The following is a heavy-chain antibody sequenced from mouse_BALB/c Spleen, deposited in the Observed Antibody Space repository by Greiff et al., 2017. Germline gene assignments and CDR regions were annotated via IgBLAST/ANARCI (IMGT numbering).Heavy chain of an antibody. CDR3: ARGVSGYDEDWFAY. CDR2: ISDGGSYT. D-gene: IGHD2-14*01. V-gene: IGHV5-4*02. CDR1: GFTFSDYY. J-gene: IGHJ3*01. Sequence: EVKLVESGGGLVKPGGSLKLSCAASGFTFSDYYMYWVRQTPEKRLEWVATISDGGSYTYYPDSVKGRFTISRDNAKNNLYLQMSSLKSEDTAMYYCARGVSGYDEDWFAYWGQGTLVTVSA.